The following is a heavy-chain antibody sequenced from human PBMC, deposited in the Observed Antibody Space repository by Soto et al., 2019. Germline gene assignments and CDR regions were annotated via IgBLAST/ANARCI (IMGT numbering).Heavy chain of an antibody. D-gene: IGHD3-10*01. CDR2: IKQGGSEK. CDR3: ARDGSAWFGELLGGMDV. V-gene: IGHV3-7*03. J-gene: IGHJ6*02. CDR1: GFTFSSYW. Sequence: LRLSCAASGFTFSSYWMSWVRQAPGKGLEWVANIKQGGSEKYYVDSVKGRFTISRDNAKNSLYLQMNSLRAEDTAVYYCARDGSAWFGELLGGMDVWGQGTTVTVSS.